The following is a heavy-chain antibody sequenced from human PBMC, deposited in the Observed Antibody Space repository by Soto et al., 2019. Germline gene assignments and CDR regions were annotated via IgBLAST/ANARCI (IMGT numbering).Heavy chain of an antibody. Sequence: QVQLVQSGAEVKKPGSSVKVSCKASGGTFSSYAISWVRQAPGQGLEWMGGIIPIFGTANYAQKFQGRVKITADDSPSTAYMELSSLRSEDTAVYYCARDHAAVAGTSAFDYWGQGTLVTVSS. V-gene: IGHV1-69*01. D-gene: IGHD6-19*01. CDR1: GGTFSSYA. J-gene: IGHJ4*02. CDR2: IIPIFGTA. CDR3: ARDHAAVAGTSAFDY.